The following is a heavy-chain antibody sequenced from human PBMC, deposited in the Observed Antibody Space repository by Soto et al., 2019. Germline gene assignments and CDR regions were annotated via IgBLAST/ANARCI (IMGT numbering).Heavy chain of an antibody. D-gene: IGHD3-22*01. CDR3: ARSDYDSSGSDAFDI. Sequence: SLRLSCAASGFTFSSYSMNWVRQAPGKGLEWVSSISSSSSYIYYADSVKGRFTISRDNAKNSLYLQMNSLRAEDTAVYYCARSDYDSSGSDAFDIWGQGTMVTVSS. V-gene: IGHV3-21*01. J-gene: IGHJ3*02. CDR1: GFTFSSYS. CDR2: ISSSSSYI.